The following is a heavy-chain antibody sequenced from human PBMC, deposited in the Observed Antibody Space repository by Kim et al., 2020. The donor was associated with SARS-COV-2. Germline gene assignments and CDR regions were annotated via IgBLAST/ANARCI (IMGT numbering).Heavy chain of an antibody. CDR1: GGTFSSYA. CDR3: SRDLDIVVVPAAIGGGDYY. Sequence: SVKVSCKASGGTFSSYAISWVRQAPGQGLEWMGRIIPILGIANYAQKFQGRVTITADKSTSTAYMELSSLRSEDTAVYYCSRDLDIVVVPAAIGGGDYY. J-gene: IGHJ6*01. D-gene: IGHD2-2*02. CDR2: IIPILGIA. V-gene: IGHV1-69*04.